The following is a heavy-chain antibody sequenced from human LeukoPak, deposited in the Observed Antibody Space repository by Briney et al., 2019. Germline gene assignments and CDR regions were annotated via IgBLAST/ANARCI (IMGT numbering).Heavy chain of an antibody. D-gene: IGHD2-21*01. CDR1: EFTFSTYD. CDR3: ARDGDYSYFFDY. Sequence: GGSLRLSCAASEFTFSTYDMNWVRQAPGKGLEWVSYISSSGGTVYYADSVKGRFTISRDNAKNSLYLQMNSLRAEDTAVYYCARDGDYSYFFDYWGQGTLVTVSS. V-gene: IGHV3-48*04. CDR2: ISSSGGTV. J-gene: IGHJ4*02.